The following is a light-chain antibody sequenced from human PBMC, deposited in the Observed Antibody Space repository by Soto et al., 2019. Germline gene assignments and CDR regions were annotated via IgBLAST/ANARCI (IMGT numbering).Light chain of an antibody. CDR2: TVS. CDR1: QSVSNY. Sequence: DIQMTQSPSSLAASVGDRVTITCRASQSVSNYLNWYQQKPGKPPRLLIYTVSSLQNGVSSRFSGSGSGTDFTLTINRVEAEDVGVYYCMQATQSPWTFGQGTKVE. V-gene: IGKV1-39*01. J-gene: IGKJ1*01. CDR3: MQATQSPWT.